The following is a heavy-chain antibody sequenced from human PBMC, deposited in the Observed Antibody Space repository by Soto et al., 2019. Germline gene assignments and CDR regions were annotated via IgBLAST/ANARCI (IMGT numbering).Heavy chain of an antibody. D-gene: IGHD3-22*01. J-gene: IGHJ4*02. V-gene: IGHV3-74*01. CDR3: AREGYDDASGQFDS. CDR2: INSDGSSA. CDR1: GFSFSRNW. Sequence: EVQLVESGGGLVQPGGSLRLSCAASGFSFSRNWMHWVRQAPGMGLVWVSRINSDGSSAAYADSVKGRFTISRDNAKNTLFLQMNRLRAEDTAVYYWAREGYDDASGQFDSWGQGTLVTVSS.